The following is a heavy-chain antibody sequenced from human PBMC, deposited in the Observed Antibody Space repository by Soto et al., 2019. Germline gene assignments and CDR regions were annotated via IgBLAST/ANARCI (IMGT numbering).Heavy chain of an antibody. J-gene: IGHJ4*02. Sequence: QVQLVQSGAEVKKPGASVKVSCKASGYIFSGSVMHWVRQAPGQRLEWMGWINAGNGNTIHSQKFQGRVTITRDTSATTGDMELRSLRSEDTAVYYCASEIDATTVTSLDHWGQGTLVTVSS. CDR1: GYIFSGSV. CDR3: ASEIDATTVTSLDH. CDR2: INAGNGNT. D-gene: IGHD4-17*01. V-gene: IGHV1-3*01.